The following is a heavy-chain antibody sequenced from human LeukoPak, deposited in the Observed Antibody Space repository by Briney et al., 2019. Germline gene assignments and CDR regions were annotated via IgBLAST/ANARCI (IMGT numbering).Heavy chain of an antibody. V-gene: IGHV3-30*18. CDR2: ISYDGSNK. CDR1: GFTFSSYV. CDR3: AKDSPYNWNYVPYYYYGMDV. D-gene: IGHD1-7*01. Sequence: GGSLRVSCAASGFTFSSYVMSWVRQAPGKGLEWVAVISYDGSNKHYADSVKGRFTISRDNSKNTLYLQMNSLRAEDTAVYYCAKDSPYNWNYVPYYYYGMDVWGQGTTVTVSS. J-gene: IGHJ6*02.